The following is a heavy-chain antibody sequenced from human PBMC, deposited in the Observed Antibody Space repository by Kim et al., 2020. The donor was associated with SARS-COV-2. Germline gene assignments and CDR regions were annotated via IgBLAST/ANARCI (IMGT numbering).Heavy chain of an antibody. V-gene: IGHV3-23*01. J-gene: IGHJ4*02. CDR1: GFTFSSYA. CDR3: AKEDGIVVVPAAIGPPYFDY. D-gene: IGHD2-2*01. Sequence: GGSLRLSCAASGFTFSSYAMSWVRQAPGKGLEWVSAISGSGGSTYYADSVKGRFTISRDNSKNTLYLQMNSLRAEDTAVYYCAKEDGIVVVPAAIGPPYFDYWGQGTLVTVSS. CDR2: ISGSGGST.